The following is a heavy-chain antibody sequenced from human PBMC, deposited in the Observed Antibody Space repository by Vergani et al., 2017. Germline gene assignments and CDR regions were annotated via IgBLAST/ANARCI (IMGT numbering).Heavy chain of an antibody. CDR1: GFTFSDYY. J-gene: IGHJ4*02. D-gene: IGHD3-3*01. Sequence: VQLVESGGGLVKPGGSLRLSCAASGFTFSDYYMSWIRQAPGKGLEWVSYISSSGSTIYYADSVKGRFTISRDNSKNSLYLQMNSLRTEDTALYYCAKDWSTGAYFDYWGQGTLVTVSS. CDR2: ISSSGSTI. CDR3: AKDWSTGAYFDY. V-gene: IGHV3-11*01.